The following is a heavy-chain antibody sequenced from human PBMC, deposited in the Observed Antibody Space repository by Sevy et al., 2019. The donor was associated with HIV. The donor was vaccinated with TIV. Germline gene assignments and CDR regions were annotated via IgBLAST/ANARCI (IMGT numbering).Heavy chain of an antibody. V-gene: IGHV3-72*01. CDR3: VRGPNCGVGGCQQISPYCLDV. J-gene: IGHJ6*03. Sequence: GGSLKPPCAAPGFTFSDHYVDWVRQAQGKGLEGVGRFRNRPNSYTPEYAGSVKGRLTISRGDSRNSVYLQMKRRKTQDSAVYYCVRGPNCGVGGCQQISPYCLDVWGKGATVTVSS. CDR2: FRNRPNSYTP. CDR1: GFTFSDHY. D-gene: IGHD2-15*01.